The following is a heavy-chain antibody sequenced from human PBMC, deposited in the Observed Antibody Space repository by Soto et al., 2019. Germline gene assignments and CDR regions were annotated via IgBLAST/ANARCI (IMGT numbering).Heavy chain of an antibody. CDR1: GFTFDDYA. CDR3: AKDMGIAVAGTDFDY. D-gene: IGHD6-19*01. Sequence: HPGGSLRLSCAASGFTFDDYAMHWVRQAPGKGLEWVSGISWNSGSIGYADSVKGRFTISRDNAKNSLYLQMNSLRAEDTALYYCAKDMGIAVAGTDFDYWGQGTLVTVSS. V-gene: IGHV3-9*01. CDR2: ISWNSGSI. J-gene: IGHJ4*02.